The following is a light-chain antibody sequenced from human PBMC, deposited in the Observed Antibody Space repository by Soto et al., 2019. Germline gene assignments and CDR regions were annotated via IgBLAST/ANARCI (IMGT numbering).Light chain of an antibody. CDR3: QQYGSSPLGT. V-gene: IGKV3-15*01. Sequence: EIVMTQSPATLSVSPGERATLSCRASQSVSSNLAWYQQKPGQAPRLLVYGASTRATDAPPRFSGSGSGTDFTLTISRLEPEDFAVYYCQQYGSSPLGTFGGGTKVDI. CDR2: GAS. CDR1: QSVSSN. J-gene: IGKJ4*01.